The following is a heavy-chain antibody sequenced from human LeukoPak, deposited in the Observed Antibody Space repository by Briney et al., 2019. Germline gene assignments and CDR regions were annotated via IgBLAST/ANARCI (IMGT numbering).Heavy chain of an antibody. CDR1: GGSVSSGSYY. CDR3: ARYRRVYCSGGSCFRYFDL. CDR2: IYYSGST. J-gene: IGHJ2*01. D-gene: IGHD2-15*01. V-gene: IGHV4-61*01. Sequence: PSETLSLTCTVSGGSVSSGSYYWSWIRQPPGKGLEWVGYIYYSGSTNYNPSLKSRVTISVDTSKNQFSLKLSSVTAADTAVYYCARYRRVYCSGGSCFRYFDLWGRGTLVTVSS.